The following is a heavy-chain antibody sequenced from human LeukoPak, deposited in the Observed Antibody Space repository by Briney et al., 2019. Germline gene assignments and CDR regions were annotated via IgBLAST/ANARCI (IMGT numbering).Heavy chain of an antibody. V-gene: IGHV1-69*05. CDR2: IIPIFGTA. Sequence: GASVKVSCKAPGGTFSSYAISWVRQAPGQGLEWMGRIIPIFGTANYAQKFQGRVTITTDESTSTAYMELSSLRSEDTAVYYCARANQLLFKWFDPWGQGTLVTVSS. CDR1: GGTFSSYA. J-gene: IGHJ5*02. CDR3: ARANQLLFKWFDP. D-gene: IGHD2-2*01.